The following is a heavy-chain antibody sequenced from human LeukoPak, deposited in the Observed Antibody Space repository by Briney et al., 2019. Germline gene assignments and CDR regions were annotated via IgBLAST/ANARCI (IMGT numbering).Heavy chain of an antibody. V-gene: IGHV1-18*01. D-gene: IGHD4-17*01. J-gene: IGHJ4*02. CDR3: ASPNYGDDPSFDY. CDR2: ISAYNGNT. CDR1: GYTFTSYG. Sequence: ASVKVSCKASGYTFTSYGISWVRQAPGQGLEWMGWISAYNGNTNYAQKLQGRVTMTTDTSTSTAYMELSSLRSEDTAVYYCASPNYGDDPSFDYWGQGTLVTVSS.